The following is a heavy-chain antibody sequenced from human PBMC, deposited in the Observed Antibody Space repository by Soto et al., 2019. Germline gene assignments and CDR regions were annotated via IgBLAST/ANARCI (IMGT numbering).Heavy chain of an antibody. CDR2: INPYSGVT. V-gene: IGHV1-2*04. CDR1: GDSFNDYY. J-gene: IGHJ6*03. D-gene: IGHD5-12*01. CDR3: ARESGGATATLDYYYGYMDV. Sequence: QVQLVQSGAEVRKPGASVTVSCRSSGDSFNDYYIHWVRQAPGQGLEWMGWINPYSGVTKYAQKFQDWVSMTRDTSIRTVYMQLSRLRSDDTAVYYCARESGGATATLDYYYGYMDVWGTGTTVTVSS.